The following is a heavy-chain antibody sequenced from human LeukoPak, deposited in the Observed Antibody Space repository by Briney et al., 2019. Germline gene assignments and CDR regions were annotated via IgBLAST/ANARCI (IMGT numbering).Heavy chain of an antibody. CDR2: FDPEDGET. J-gene: IGHJ3*02. Sequence: ASVKVSCKVSGYTLTELSMHWVRQAPGKGLEWMGGFDPEDGETIYAQKFQGRVTMTEDTSTDTAYMELSSLRSEDTAVYYCARDLAYYDSSVRNAFDIWGQGTMVTVSS. CDR1: GYTLTELS. CDR3: ARDLAYYDSSVRNAFDI. D-gene: IGHD3-22*01. V-gene: IGHV1-24*01.